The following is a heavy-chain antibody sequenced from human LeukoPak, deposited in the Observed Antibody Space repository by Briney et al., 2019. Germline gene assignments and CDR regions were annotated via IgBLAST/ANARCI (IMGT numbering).Heavy chain of an antibody. CDR1: GYSISSGYY. J-gene: IGHJ6*03. CDR2: LYHSDSI. Sequence: SETLSLTXAVSGYSISSGYYWIWIRQPPGKGLEWIGSLYHSDSIYYNPSLESRVTMSVDTSKNQFSLKLSFVTAADTAVYYCARQHDSYHYYYVDVWGKGTTVTVSS. D-gene: IGHD6-13*01. CDR3: ARQHDSYHYYYVDV. V-gene: IGHV4-38-2*01.